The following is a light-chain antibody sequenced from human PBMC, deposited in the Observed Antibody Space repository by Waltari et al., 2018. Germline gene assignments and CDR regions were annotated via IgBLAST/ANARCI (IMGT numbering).Light chain of an antibody. CDR2: RAS. CDR1: QSAKTS. V-gene: IGKV3D-15*01. CDR3: QQYNIWPWT. J-gene: IGKJ1*01. Sequence: EVVMTQSPATLSVSPGESVSLPGRASQSAKTSLAWYQQTPGQAPRLLIYRASTRAAGVPDRFSGSGSGTEFTLTISSLQSEDSAIYYCQQYNIWPWTFGPGTNVDIK.